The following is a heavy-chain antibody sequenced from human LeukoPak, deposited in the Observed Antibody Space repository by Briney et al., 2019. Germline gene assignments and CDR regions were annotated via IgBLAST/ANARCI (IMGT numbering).Heavy chain of an antibody. CDR3: ARERLGWYKDY. CDR1: GFTFSSYS. D-gene: IGHD6-19*01. V-gene: IGHV3-48*02. CDR2: ISSSTSAI. Sequence: GGSLRLSCAASGFTFSSYSFSWVRQAPGKGLEWISYISSSTSAIYYADSVKGRFTISRDNAKNSLYLQMESLRDDDTAVYYCARERLGWYKDYWGQGTLVTVSS. J-gene: IGHJ4*02.